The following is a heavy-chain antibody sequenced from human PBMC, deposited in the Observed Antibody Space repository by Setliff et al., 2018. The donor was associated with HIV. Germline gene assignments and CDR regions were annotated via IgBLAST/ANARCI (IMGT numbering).Heavy chain of an antibody. J-gene: IGHJ5*01. D-gene: IGHD7-27*01. CDR3: AKDRDWGWFDS. CDR1: GFMFGDYA. Sequence: GGSLRLSCTTSGFMFGDYAVSWVRQAPGKGLEWVAVIWHDGIEENYADSVKGRFNISRDNAKKTLYLQMNSLRAEDTAVYYCAKDRDWGWFDSWGQGTLVTVSS. V-gene: IGHV3-33*06. CDR2: IWHDGIEE.